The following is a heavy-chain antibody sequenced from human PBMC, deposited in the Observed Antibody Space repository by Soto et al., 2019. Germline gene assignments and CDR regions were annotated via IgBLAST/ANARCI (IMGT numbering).Heavy chain of an antibody. J-gene: IGHJ4*02. CDR2: IIPLFGTA. CDR3: ATELGENPASPFDA. Sequence: QVQLVQSGADVKKPGSSVKVSCQASGVTFSSETLGCVRQAPGQRLEWVGGIIPLFGTASYSQKFQGRVTITADESTSTVYMELSSLRSDDTAVYFCATELGENPASPFDAWGQGTLVTVSS. CDR1: GVTFSSET. D-gene: IGHD3-10*01. V-gene: IGHV1-69*01.